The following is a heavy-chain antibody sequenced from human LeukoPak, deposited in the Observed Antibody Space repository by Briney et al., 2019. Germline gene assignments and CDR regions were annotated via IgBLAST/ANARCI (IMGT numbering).Heavy chain of an antibody. V-gene: IGHV4-30-2*01. D-gene: IGHD5-24*01. CDR1: GGSISSGGYS. Sequence: PSQTLSLTCAVSGGSISSGGYSWSWIRQPPGKGLEWIGYIYHSGSTYYNPSLKSRVTISVDRSKNQFSLKLSSVTAADTAVYYCATQGWLQSEYYFDYWGQGTLVTVSS. CDR2: IYHSGST. J-gene: IGHJ4*02. CDR3: ATQGWLQSEYYFDY.